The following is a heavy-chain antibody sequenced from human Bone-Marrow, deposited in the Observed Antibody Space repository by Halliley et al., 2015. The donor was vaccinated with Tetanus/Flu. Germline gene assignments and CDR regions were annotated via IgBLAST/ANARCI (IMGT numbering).Heavy chain of an antibody. CDR1: GYRFSNYW. J-gene: IGHJ4*02. CDR2: IYPGDSDT. Sequence: MQLVQSGAEVKKPGESVKISCQATGYRFSNYWIAWVRQMPGKGLEWMGIIYPGDSDTTYSPSFRGQFSISADMSITTAYLQLNSGGASDTAIYYCARTTGGNSGGYVYWGQGTLVTVSS. V-gene: IGHV5-51*01. CDR3: ARTTGGNSGGYVY. D-gene: IGHD1-26*01.